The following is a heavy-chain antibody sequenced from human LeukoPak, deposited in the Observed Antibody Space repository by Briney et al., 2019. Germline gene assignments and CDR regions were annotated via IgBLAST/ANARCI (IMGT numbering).Heavy chain of an antibody. D-gene: IGHD1-1*01. CDR3: ARGRRPYDNDAFDI. V-gene: IGHV3-74*01. J-gene: IGHJ3*02. CDR1: GFTFSSYW. Sequence: GGSLRLSCAASGFTFSSYWMHWVRQGPGKGLVWVSRVKSDGSNTNYADSVKGRFTISRDNAKNTLYLQMNSLRAEDTAVYYCARGRRPYDNDAFDIWGQGTMVTVSS. CDR2: VKSDGSNT.